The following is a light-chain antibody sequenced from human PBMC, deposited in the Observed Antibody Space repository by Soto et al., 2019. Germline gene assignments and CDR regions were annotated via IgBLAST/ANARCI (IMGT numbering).Light chain of an antibody. CDR2: GAS. V-gene: IGKV3-20*01. CDR3: QQYGNSPPNT. Sequence: VLTQSPSPLFLYPCERETISCRASQSVSGSYLAWYQQNPGQAPRLLIYGASSRATGIPDRFSGSGAGTDFTLTISRLEPEDFAVYFCQQYGNSPPNTFGQGTKVDIK. CDR1: QSVSGSY. J-gene: IGKJ2*01.